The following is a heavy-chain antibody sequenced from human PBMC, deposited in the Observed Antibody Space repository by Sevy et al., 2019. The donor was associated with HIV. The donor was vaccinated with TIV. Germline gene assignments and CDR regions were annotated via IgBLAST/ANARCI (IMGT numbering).Heavy chain of an antibody. CDR1: GFTFSNAW. D-gene: IGHD2-21*02. CDR3: TTVRVTTPAFFDY. CDR2: IKSKTDGGTT. V-gene: IGHV3-15*01. Sequence: GGSLRLSCAASGFTFSNAWMSWVRQAPGKGLEWVGRIKSKTDGGTTDYATPVKGRFTISRDDSKNTLYLQMNSLKTEDTAVYYCTTVRVTTPAFFDYWGQGTLVTVSS. J-gene: IGHJ4*02.